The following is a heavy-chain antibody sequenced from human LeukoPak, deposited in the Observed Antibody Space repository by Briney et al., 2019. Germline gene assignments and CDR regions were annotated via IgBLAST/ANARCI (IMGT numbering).Heavy chain of an antibody. CDR1: GYTFTSYG. J-gene: IGHJ4*02. CDR3: AKENIRYSYGLYYFDY. D-gene: IGHD5-18*01. Sequence: ASVKVSCKASGYTFTSYGISWVRQAPGQGLEWMGWISAYNGNTNYAQKLQGRVTMTTDTSTSTAYMELRSLRSDDTAVYYCAKENIRYSYGLYYFDYWGQGTLVTVSS. V-gene: IGHV1-18*01. CDR2: ISAYNGNT.